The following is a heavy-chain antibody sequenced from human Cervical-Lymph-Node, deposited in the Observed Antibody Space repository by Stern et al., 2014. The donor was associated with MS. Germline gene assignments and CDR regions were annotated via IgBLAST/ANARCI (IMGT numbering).Heavy chain of an antibody. CDR3: TRVQRERRALDHLDP. V-gene: IGHV1-46*03. CDR2: INAISGAS. J-gene: IGHJ5*02. CDR1: GYSFTTHY. Sequence: VQLVEYGAEVKTPGASVNVSCEASGYSFTTHYMHWIRPAPGGGLELVGMINAISGASSYARQFQGRVIMTRDTSTSTIYMELTGLRSEDTALYFCTRVQRERRALDHLDPWGQGTLVTVSS. D-gene: IGHD1-1*01.